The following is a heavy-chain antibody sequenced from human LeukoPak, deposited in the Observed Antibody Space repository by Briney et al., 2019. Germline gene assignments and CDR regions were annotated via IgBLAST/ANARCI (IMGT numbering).Heavy chain of an antibody. J-gene: IGHJ4*02. CDR2: ISSSSSYI. CDR3: ARGGFDDYSSDY. CDR1: GFTFSSYS. V-gene: IGHV3-21*01. D-gene: IGHD2-21*01. Sequence: SGGSLRLSCAASGFTFSSYSMNWVRQAPGKGLEWVSSISSSSSYIYYADSVKGRFTISRDNAKNSLYLQMNSLRAEDTAVYYCARGGFDDYSSDYWGQGTLVTVSS.